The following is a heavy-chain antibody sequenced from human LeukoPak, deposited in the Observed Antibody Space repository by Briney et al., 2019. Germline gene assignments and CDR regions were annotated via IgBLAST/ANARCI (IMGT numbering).Heavy chain of an antibody. J-gene: IGHJ4*02. CDR1: GFTFSSYS. Sequence: GGSLRLSCAASGFTFSSYSMNWVRQAPGKGLEWVSSIGSSSSYIYYADSVKGRFTISRDNAKNSLYLQMNSLRAEDTAVYYCARDRYSSGWQGGFDYWGQGTLVTVSS. CDR3: ARDRYSSGWQGGFDY. D-gene: IGHD6-19*01. CDR2: IGSSSSYI. V-gene: IGHV3-21*01.